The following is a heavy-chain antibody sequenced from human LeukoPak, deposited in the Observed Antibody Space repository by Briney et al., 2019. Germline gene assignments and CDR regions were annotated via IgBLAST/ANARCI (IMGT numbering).Heavy chain of an antibody. CDR3: ARVHLDSSGYYANWFDP. D-gene: IGHD3-22*01. CDR1: GGTFSSYT. Sequence: SVKVSCKASGGTFSSYTISWVRQAPGQGLEWMGRIIPILGIANYAQKFQGRVTITADKSTSTAYMELGSLRSEDTAVYYCARVHLDSSGYYANWFDPWGQGTLVTVSS. V-gene: IGHV1-69*02. CDR2: IIPILGIA. J-gene: IGHJ5*02.